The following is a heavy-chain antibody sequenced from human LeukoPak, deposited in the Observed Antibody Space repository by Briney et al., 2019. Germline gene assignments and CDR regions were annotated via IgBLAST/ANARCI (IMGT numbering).Heavy chain of an antibody. CDR3: ASRSRRFTVAGRGALGY. CDR2: INHSGST. D-gene: IGHD6-19*01. J-gene: IGHJ4*02. Sequence: SETLSLTCAVYGGSFSGYYWSWIRQPPGKGLEWIGEINHSGSTNYNPSLKSRVTISVDTSKNQFSLKLSSVTAADTAVYYCASRSRRFTVAGRGALGYWGRGTLVTVSS. V-gene: IGHV4-34*01. CDR1: GGSFSGYY.